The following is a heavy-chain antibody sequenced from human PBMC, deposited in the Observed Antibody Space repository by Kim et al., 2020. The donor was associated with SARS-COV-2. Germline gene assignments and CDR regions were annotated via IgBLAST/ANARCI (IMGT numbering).Heavy chain of an antibody. V-gene: IGHV4-34*01. Sequence: SETLSLTCAVYGGSFSGYYWSWIRQPPGKGLEWIGEINHSGSTNYNPSLKSRVTISVDTSKNQFSLKLSSVTAADTAVYYCARGWLRDAFDIWGQGTMVTVSS. CDR3: ARGWLRDAFDI. CDR2: INHSGST. CDR1: GGSFSGYY. J-gene: IGHJ3*02. D-gene: IGHD5-12*01.